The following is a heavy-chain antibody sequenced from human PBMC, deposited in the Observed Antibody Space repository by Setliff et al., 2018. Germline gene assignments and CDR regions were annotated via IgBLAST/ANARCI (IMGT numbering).Heavy chain of an antibody. CDR1: GFTFSTAW. Sequence: LSLSCAASGFTFSTAWMSWVRQAPGKGLEWVGRIKGKNDGLATDYAAPVEGRFTISRDDSKNTLYLQMNSLKTEDTAVYYCTTDPSPTFGGVIGAAFDFWGQGTMVTVSS. J-gene: IGHJ3*01. CDR3: TTDPSPTFGGVIGAAFDF. V-gene: IGHV3-15*01. CDR2: IKGKNDGLAT. D-gene: IGHD3-16*01.